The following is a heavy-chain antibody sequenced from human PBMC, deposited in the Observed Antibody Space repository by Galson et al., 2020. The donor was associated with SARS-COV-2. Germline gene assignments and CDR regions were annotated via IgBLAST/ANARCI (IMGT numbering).Heavy chain of an antibody. CDR3: ARESYSSYSNYYYGMDV. CDR1: GYTFTSYD. V-gene: IGHV1-8*01. D-gene: IGHD1-26*01. CDR2: MNPNSGNT. Sequence: ASVKVSCKASGYTFTSYDINWVRQATGQGLEWMGWMNPNSGNTGYAQKFQGRVTMTRNTSISTAYMELSSLRSEDTAVYYCARESYSSYSNYYYGMDVWGQGTTVTVSS. J-gene: IGHJ6*02.